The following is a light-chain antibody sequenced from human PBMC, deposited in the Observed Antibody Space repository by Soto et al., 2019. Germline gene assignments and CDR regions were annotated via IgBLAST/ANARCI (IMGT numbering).Light chain of an antibody. J-gene: IGKJ2*01. CDR3: QQHHDFPYT. Sequence: DIQMTQSPSSLSASVRDRVTITCQASQDIQNYINWYQHTPGKAPKLLIFDASNLQPGVASRFSGRASGTDFFLTISSLHPEDFATYFCQQHHDFPYTFGQGTKLDIK. CDR1: QDIQNY. V-gene: IGKV1-33*01. CDR2: DAS.